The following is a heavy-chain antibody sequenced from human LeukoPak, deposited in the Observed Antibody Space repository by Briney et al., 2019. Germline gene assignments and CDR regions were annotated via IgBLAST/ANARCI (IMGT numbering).Heavy chain of an antibody. D-gene: IGHD5-24*01. Sequence: SETLSLTCTVSGGSISSYYWSWIRQPPGKGLEWIGYIYYSGSTNYNPSLKSRVTISVDTSKNQFSLKPSSVTAADTAVYYCARGDGYNKFDSWGQGTLVTVSS. CDR3: ARGDGYNKFDS. V-gene: IGHV4-59*01. CDR1: GGSISSYY. J-gene: IGHJ4*02. CDR2: IYYSGST.